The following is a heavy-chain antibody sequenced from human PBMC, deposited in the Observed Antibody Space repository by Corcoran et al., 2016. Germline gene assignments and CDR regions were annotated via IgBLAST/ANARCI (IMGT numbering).Heavy chain of an antibody. D-gene: IGHD3-22*01. CDR2: IYHSGCH. J-gene: IGHJ4*02. CDR1: GGSISSSNW. V-gene: IGHV4-4*02. CDR3: ARAQYYYDRSGYFS. Sequence: QVQLQESGPGLVKPSGTLSLTCAVSGGSISSSNWWSWVRQPPGKGLEWIGEIYHSGCHNYNPSRKSRVTIAVDKSKNQFSLKLGSVTAADTAVDDCARAQYYYDRSGYFSWGQGTLVTVSS.